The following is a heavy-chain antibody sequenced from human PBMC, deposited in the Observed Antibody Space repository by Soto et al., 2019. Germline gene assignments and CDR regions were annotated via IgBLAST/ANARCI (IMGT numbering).Heavy chain of an antibody. CDR1: GFTFDDYA. D-gene: IGHD2-2*01. Sequence: GGSLRLSCAASGFTFDDYAMHWVRQAPGKGLEWVSGISWNSGSIGYADSVKGRFTISRDNAKNSLYLQMHSLRAEDAALYYCAKDFRCGSTSCTSDYYGMDVWGQGTTVTVSS. J-gene: IGHJ6*02. V-gene: IGHV3-9*01. CDR2: ISWNSGSI. CDR3: AKDFRCGSTSCTSDYYGMDV.